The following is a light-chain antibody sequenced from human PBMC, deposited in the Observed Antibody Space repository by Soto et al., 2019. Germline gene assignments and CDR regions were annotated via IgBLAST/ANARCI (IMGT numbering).Light chain of an antibody. CDR2: GNS. J-gene: IGLJ3*02. CDR1: SSNIGAGYD. Sequence: QSVPTQPPSVSGAPGHRVTISCTGSSSNIGAGYDIHWYQQLPGTAPKLVIYGNSNRPSGVPDRFSGSKSGTSASLAITGLQAEDEADYYCQSYDSSLSGVVFGGGTKLTVL. CDR3: QSYDSSLSGVV. V-gene: IGLV1-40*01.